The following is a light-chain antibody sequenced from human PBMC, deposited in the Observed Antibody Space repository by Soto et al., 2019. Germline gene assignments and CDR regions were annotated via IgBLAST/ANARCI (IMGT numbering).Light chain of an antibody. J-gene: IGKJ1*01. Sequence: DIQMTQSPSSLSVSVGDRVTITCRASQSISSYLNWYQQKPGKAPKFLIYAASSLQSGVPSRFSGSGSGTEFTLTISSLQPEDFATYYCQQSYSTPPFGQGTKVEIK. CDR3: QQSYSTPP. V-gene: IGKV1-39*01. CDR2: AAS. CDR1: QSISSY.